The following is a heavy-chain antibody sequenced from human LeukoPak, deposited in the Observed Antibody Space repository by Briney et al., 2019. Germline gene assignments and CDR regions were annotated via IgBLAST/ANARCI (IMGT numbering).Heavy chain of an antibody. CDR3: ARADTAMAYFDY. Sequence: SVMVSCKASGGTFSSYAISWVRQAPGQGLEWMGGIIPIFGTANYAQKFQGRVTITADKSTSTAYMELGSLRSEDTAVYYCARADTAMAYFDYWGQGTLVTVSS. CDR2: IIPIFGTA. V-gene: IGHV1-69*06. J-gene: IGHJ4*02. CDR1: GGTFSSYA. D-gene: IGHD5-18*01.